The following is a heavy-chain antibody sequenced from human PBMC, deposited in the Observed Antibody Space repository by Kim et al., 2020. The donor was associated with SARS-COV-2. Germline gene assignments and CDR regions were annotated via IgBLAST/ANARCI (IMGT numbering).Heavy chain of an antibody. D-gene: IGHD3-9*01. Sequence: ASVKVSCKASGYTFTSYGISWVRQAPGQGLEWMGWISAYNGNTNYAQKLQGRVTMTTDTSTSTAYMELRSLRSDDTAVYYCARGWDYDILTGYLPDYYYYGIDIWGQGSTVTVSS. V-gene: IGHV1-18*01. J-gene: IGHJ6*02. CDR1: GYTFTSYG. CDR2: ISAYNGNT. CDR3: ARGWDYDILTGYLPDYYYYGIDI.